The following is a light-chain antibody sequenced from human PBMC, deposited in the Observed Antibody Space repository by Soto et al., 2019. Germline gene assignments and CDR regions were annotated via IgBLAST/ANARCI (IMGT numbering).Light chain of an antibody. CDR1: QSVTANY. CDR2: GAS. CDR3: QQYGSSPLT. Sequence: EIVLTQSPGTLSLSPGERATLSCRASQSVTANYLAWYQQKPGQAPRLVIYGASSRATGIPDRFSDRGSGTDFTLIINRLEPEDFAVYYCQQYGSSPLTFGGGTKVEIK. V-gene: IGKV3-20*01. J-gene: IGKJ4*01.